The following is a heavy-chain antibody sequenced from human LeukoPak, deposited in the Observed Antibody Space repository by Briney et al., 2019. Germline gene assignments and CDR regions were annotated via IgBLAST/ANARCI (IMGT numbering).Heavy chain of an antibody. CDR3: TTTGLYYYDKYYFDY. V-gene: IGHV3-48*03. Sequence: PGGSLRLSCAASGSTFSSYEMNWVRQAPGKGLEWVSYINDRGDTIYYAESVKGRFTISRDNAKTSLYLQMNSLKTEDTAVYYCTTTGLYYYDKYYFDYWGQGTLVTVSS. J-gene: IGHJ4*02. D-gene: IGHD3-22*01. CDR2: INDRGDTI. CDR1: GSTFSSYE.